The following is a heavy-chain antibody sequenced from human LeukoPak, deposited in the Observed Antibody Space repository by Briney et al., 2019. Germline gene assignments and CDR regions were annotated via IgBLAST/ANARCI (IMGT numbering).Heavy chain of an antibody. V-gene: IGHV6-1*01. CDR2: TYYRCKWYN. CDR3: ARYSAKRFDY. CDR1: WDSVSSISAT. J-gene: IGHJ4*02. D-gene: IGHD4-11*01. Sequence: SQTLSLTCAISWDSVSSISATWDWIRQSPSRGLEWLGRTYYRCKWYNEYAVSVKSRITINPDTSKNHFSLQLNSVTPEDTAVYYCARYSAKRFDYWGQGTLVTVSS.